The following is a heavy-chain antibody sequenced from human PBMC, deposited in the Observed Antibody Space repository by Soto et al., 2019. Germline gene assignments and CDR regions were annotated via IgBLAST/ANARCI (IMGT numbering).Heavy chain of an antibody. D-gene: IGHD3-3*01. CDR2: ISYDGSNK. J-gene: IGHJ6*02. CDR3: AGDVLRFLEWLSRYYYYYYGMDV. CDR1: GCTFSSYG. V-gene: IGHV3-30*04. Sequence: GRSLRLSWAAAGCTFSSYGMHLVRQAPGKGLEWVAVISYDGSNKYYADSVKGRFTISRDNSKNTLYLQMNSLRAEDTAVYYCAGDVLRFLEWLSRYYYYYYGMDVWGQGTTVTVSS.